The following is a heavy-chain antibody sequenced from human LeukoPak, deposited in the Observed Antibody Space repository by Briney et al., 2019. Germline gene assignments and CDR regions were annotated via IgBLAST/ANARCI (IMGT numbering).Heavy chain of an antibody. Sequence: GRSLRLSCAASGFTFDDYAMHWVRQAPGKGLEWVSGITWNGATLAYADSVKGRFTISRDNAKNSLFLQMYSLRTEDTALYYCAKSGSGWFFSFDSWGQGTLVSVSS. V-gene: IGHV3-9*01. D-gene: IGHD6-19*01. CDR3: AKSGSGWFFSFDS. CDR2: ITWNGATL. J-gene: IGHJ4*02. CDR1: GFTFDDYA.